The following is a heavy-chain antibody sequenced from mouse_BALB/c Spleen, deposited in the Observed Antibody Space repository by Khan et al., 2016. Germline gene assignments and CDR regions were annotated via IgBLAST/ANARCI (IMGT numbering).Heavy chain of an antibody. V-gene: IGHV9-1*02. J-gene: IGHJ4*01. CDR3: ERRGLRNLYYAMDD. D-gene: IGHD3-1*01. CDR2: IATYTGEP. Sequence: QIQLVQSGPELKKPGATVKISCRASGYAFTNYGIHWVRQAPGKGLKWMGWIATYTGEPTYADDFKGRSAFSLETSASTAYLQLNNLKSEDKAKYYCERRGLRNLYYAMDDWGQGTSVTVSS. CDR1: GYAFTNYG.